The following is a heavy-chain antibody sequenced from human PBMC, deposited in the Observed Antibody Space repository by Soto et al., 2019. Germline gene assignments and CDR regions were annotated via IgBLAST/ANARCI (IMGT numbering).Heavy chain of an antibody. CDR1: GYTFTSYG. D-gene: IGHD4-17*01. CDR3: AREWDGDYVPYFDY. Sequence: QVQLVQSGAEVKKPGASVKVSCTAAGYTFTSYGISWVRQAPGQGLEWMGWISAYNGNTNYAQKLQGRVNMTTDTSTSTAYMDLRSLISDETAVDYCAREWDGDYVPYFDYWGQGTMVTVSS. V-gene: IGHV1-18*04. CDR2: ISAYNGNT. J-gene: IGHJ4*02.